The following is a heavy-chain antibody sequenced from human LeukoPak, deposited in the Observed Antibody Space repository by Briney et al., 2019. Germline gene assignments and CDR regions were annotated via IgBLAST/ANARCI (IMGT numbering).Heavy chain of an antibody. CDR1: GGSISTSSYY. CDR3: ARSQARLGWFDP. V-gene: IGHV4-39*07. Sequence: SETLSLTCTVSGGSISTSSYYWGWIRQPPGKGLECIGNIYYSGSTYYNPSLKSRVTILVDTSKNQFSLKLTSVTAADTAVYYCARSQARLGWFDPRGQGALVTVSS. D-gene: IGHD6-19*01. CDR2: IYYSGST. J-gene: IGHJ5*02.